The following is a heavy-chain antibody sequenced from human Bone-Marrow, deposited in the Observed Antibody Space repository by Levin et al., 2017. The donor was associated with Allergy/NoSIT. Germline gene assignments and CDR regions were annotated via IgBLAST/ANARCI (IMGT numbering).Heavy chain of an antibody. CDR2: ISWNSGSI. CDR1: GFTFDDYA. D-gene: IGHD3-16*02. Sequence: SLKISCAASGFTFDDYAMHWVRQAPGKGLEWVSGISWNSGSIGYADSVKGRFTISRDNAKNSLYLQMNSLRAEDTALYYCAKDMITFGGVIVHAFDIWGQGTMVTVSS. J-gene: IGHJ3*02. V-gene: IGHV3-9*01. CDR3: AKDMITFGGVIVHAFDI.